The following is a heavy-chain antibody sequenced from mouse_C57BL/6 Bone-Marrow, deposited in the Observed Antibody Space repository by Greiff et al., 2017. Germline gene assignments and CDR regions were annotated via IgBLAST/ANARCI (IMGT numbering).Heavy chain of an antibody. CDR2: INYDGSST. CDR1: GFTFSDYY. Sequence: EVQRVESEGGLVQPGSSMKLSCTASGFTFSDYYMAWVRQVPEKGLEWVANINYDGSSTYYLDSLKSRFIISRDNAKNILYLKMSSLKSEDTATXYCARYRNLPRYFDVWGKGTTLTVSS. J-gene: IGHJ1*03. CDR3: ARYRNLPRYFDV. D-gene: IGHD2-5*01. V-gene: IGHV5-16*01.